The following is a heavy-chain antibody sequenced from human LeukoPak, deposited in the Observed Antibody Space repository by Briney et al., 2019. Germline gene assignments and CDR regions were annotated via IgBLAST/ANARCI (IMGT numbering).Heavy chain of an antibody. CDR3: ARNRIAAAQYDY. J-gene: IGHJ4*02. CDR1: GGTFSSYA. CDR2: IIPIFGTA. D-gene: IGHD6-13*01. Sequence: SVKVSCKASGGTFSSYAISWVRQAPGQGLEWMGGIIPIFGTANYVQKFQGRVTITTDESTSTAYMELSSLRSEDTAVYYCARNRIAAAQYDYWGQGTLVTVSS. V-gene: IGHV1-69*05.